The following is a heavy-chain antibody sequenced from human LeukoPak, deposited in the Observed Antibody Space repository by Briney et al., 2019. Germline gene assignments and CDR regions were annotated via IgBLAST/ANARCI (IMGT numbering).Heavy chain of an antibody. D-gene: IGHD1-26*01. J-gene: IGHJ4*02. Sequence: GGSLRLSRAASGFIVGNNYMSWVRQAPGKGLEWVSVIYRDGSTYYADPVKGRFTISRDNSKNTLFLQTNSLRAEDTAVYYCAREGVGVTGRNLGFEYWGQGTLVTVS. CDR2: IYRDGST. CDR3: AREGVGVTGRNLGFEY. CDR1: GFIVGNNY. V-gene: IGHV3-53*01.